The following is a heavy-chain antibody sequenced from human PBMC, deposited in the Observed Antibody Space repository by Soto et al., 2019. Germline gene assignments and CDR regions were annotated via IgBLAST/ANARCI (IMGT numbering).Heavy chain of an antibody. D-gene: IGHD3-3*01. J-gene: IGHJ6*02. CDR1: GYTFTSYG. CDR2: ISAHNGNT. CDR3: ARENDFYYYGMDV. V-gene: IGHV1-18*04. Sequence: ASVKVSCKASGYTFTSYGITWVRQAPGRGLEWMGWISAHNGNTNYEQRLQGRVTMTTDTPTSTAYMELRSLRSDDTAVYYCARENDFYYYGMDVWGQGTTVTVSS.